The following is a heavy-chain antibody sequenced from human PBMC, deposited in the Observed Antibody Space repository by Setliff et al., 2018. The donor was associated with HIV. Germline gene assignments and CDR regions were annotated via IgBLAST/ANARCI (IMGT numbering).Heavy chain of an antibody. Sequence: ASVKVSCKASGGTFNDYAISWVRQAPGQGLEWVGGIIPLFGTSNYALKFQGRVTITANESTNTAHMELSSLRSVDTAMYYCATVFYYDSESFSLDYWGQGMLVTVSS. V-gene: IGHV1-69*13. CDR1: GGTFNDYA. D-gene: IGHD3-10*01. CDR3: ATVFYYDSESFSLDY. J-gene: IGHJ4*02. CDR2: IIPLFGTS.